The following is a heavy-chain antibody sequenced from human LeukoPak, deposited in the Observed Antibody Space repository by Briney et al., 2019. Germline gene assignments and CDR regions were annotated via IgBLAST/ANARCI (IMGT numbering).Heavy chain of an antibody. CDR1: GGSISSSSYY. CDR2: IYFSGTT. D-gene: IGHD5-18*01. V-gene: IGHV4-39*01. Sequence: SETLSLTCTVSGGSISSSSYYWGWIRQPPGKGLEWIGSIYFSGTTYYNPSLRRRVTISVDTSKNQFSLKLSSVTAAETAVYYCARQRSGYSYGYGKFDYWGQGTLVTVSS. CDR3: ARQRSGYSYGYGKFDY. J-gene: IGHJ4*02.